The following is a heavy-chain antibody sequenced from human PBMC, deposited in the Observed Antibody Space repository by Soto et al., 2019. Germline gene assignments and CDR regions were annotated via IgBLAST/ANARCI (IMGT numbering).Heavy chain of an antibody. D-gene: IGHD4-4*01. CDR3: ARGRALYSNYDS. CDR2: IYYSGST. CDR1: GGSISSGDYF. Sequence: SETLSLTCTVSGGSISSGDYFWSWIRQYQGKGLEWIGYIYYSGSTYYNPSLKTRVTISLDTSKSQFSLKLSSMTAADTAVYYCARGRALYSNYDSWGQGTLVTAPQ. J-gene: IGHJ5*01. V-gene: IGHV4-31*03.